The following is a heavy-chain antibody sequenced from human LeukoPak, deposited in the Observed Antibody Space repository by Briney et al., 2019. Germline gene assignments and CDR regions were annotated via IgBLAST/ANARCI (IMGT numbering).Heavy chain of an antibody. D-gene: IGHD6-19*01. CDR1: GFTVSSNY. J-gene: IGHJ3*02. CDR3: ARDTGSGWYGWDAFDI. CDR2: IYSGGST. V-gene: IGHV3-66*01. Sequence: GGSLRLSCAASGFTVSSNYMSWVRQAPGKGLEWVSVIYSGGSTYYADSVKGRFTISRDNSKNTLYLQMNSLRAEDTAVYYCARDTGSGWYGWDAFDIWGQGTMVTVSS.